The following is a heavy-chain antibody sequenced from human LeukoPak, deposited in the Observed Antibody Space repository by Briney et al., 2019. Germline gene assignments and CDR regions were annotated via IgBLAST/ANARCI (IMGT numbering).Heavy chain of an antibody. CDR2: IYYSGST. Sequence: SQTLSLTCTVSGGSISSGGYYRSWIRQHPGKGLEWIGYIYYSGSTYYNPSLKSRVTISVDTSKNQFSLKLSSVTAADTAVYYCAREAAGYSSGWYDYWGQGTLVTVSS. CDR3: AREAAGYSSGWYDY. CDR1: GGSISSGGYY. J-gene: IGHJ4*02. D-gene: IGHD6-19*01. V-gene: IGHV4-31*03.